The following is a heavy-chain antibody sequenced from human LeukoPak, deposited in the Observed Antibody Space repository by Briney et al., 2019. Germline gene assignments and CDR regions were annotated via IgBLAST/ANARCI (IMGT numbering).Heavy chain of an antibody. CDR2: LYSGGNT. D-gene: IGHD6-19*01. J-gene: IGHJ4*02. Sequence: GGSLRLSCAASGFTVSVNYMSWVRQAPGKALEWVSVLYSGGNTYYADSVKGRFTISRDDYKNTLFLQMNSLGVEDAAVYYCTRGRSTGWYSFDHWGQGTLVTVSS. CDR1: GFTVSVNY. CDR3: TRGRSTGWYSFDH. V-gene: IGHV3-53*01.